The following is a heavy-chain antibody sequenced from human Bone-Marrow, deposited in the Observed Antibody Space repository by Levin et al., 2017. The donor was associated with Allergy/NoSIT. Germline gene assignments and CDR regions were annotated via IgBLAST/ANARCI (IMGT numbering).Heavy chain of an antibody. J-gene: IGHJ4*02. CDR2: IYWDDDK. V-gene: IGHV2-5*02. Sequence: SGPTLVKPTQTLTVTCTFSGFSLTTSGVGVGWIRQVPGKAPQWLALIYWDDDKRYSPSLRSRLTVTKDTSKNQVVLTMANMDPVDTATYYWGHRGGGYNWNEAYFDYWGQGILVTVSS. CDR1: GFSLTTSGVG. CDR3: GHRGGGYNWNEAYFDY. D-gene: IGHD1-1*01.